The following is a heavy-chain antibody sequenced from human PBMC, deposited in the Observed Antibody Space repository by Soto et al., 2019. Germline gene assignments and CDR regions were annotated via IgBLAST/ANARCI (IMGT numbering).Heavy chain of an antibody. CDR1: GGTLSNYA. J-gene: IGHJ3*02. V-gene: IGHV1-69*01. CDR3: ASRERVGAFDI. D-gene: IGHD1-26*01. Sequence: QVQLVQSGAEVKKPGSSVKVSCKASGGTLSNYAINWVRQAPGQGLEGMGGIIPILGSANYAQKFQDRVTITADESTSTTYMELSSLRSEDAAVYYCASRERVGAFDIWGQGTMVTVSS. CDR2: IIPILGSA.